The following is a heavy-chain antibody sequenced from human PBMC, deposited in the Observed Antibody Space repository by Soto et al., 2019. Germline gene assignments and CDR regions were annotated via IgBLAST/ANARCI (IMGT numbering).Heavy chain of an antibody. J-gene: IGHJ5*02. Sequence: GESLKISCKGSGYSFTSYWITWVRQMPGKGLEWMGRIDPSDSYTNYSPSFQGHVTISADKSISTAYLQWSTLKASDTAMYYCARDSSAQFDPWGQGTLGTVSS. CDR2: IDPSDSYT. V-gene: IGHV5-10-1*01. CDR3: ARDSSAQFDP. D-gene: IGHD6-19*01. CDR1: GYSFTSYW.